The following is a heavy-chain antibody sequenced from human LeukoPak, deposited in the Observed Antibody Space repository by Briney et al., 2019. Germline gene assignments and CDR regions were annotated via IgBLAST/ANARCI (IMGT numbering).Heavy chain of an antibody. V-gene: IGHV4-59*01. J-gene: IGHJ1*01. CDR1: GGSISSYY. CDR3: ARVSTTVTRAGYFQH. D-gene: IGHD4-17*01. CDR2: IYYSGST. Sequence: SETLSLTCTVSGGSISSYYWSWIRQPPGKRLEWIGYIYYSGSTTYNPSLKSRVTISVDTSKNQFSLKLSSVTAADTAVYYCARVSTTVTRAGYFQHWGQGTLVTVSS.